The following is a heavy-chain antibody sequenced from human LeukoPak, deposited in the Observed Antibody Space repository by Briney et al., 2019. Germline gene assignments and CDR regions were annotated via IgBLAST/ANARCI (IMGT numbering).Heavy chain of an antibody. V-gene: IGHV3-74*01. Sequence: GGSLRLSCAASGFTFSTYWMHWVRQAPGGGLVWVSGINTDGSTTSYADSVKGRFTISRDNAKNTVYLQMSSLRAEDTAVYYCAKESGYDVDLEYWGQGALVTVSS. CDR2: INTDGSTT. CDR1: GFTFSTYW. CDR3: AKESGYDVDLEY. D-gene: IGHD5-12*01. J-gene: IGHJ4*02.